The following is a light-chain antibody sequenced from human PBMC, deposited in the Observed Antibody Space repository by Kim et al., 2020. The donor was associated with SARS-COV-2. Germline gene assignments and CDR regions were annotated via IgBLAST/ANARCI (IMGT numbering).Light chain of an antibody. V-gene: IGKV1-5*03. CDR1: QSISSW. J-gene: IGKJ1*01. Sequence: SASVGDRVTITCRASQSISSWLAWYQQKPGKAPKLLIYKASSLESGVPSRFSGSGSGTEFTLTISSLQPDDFATYYCQQYNSYWGTFGQGTKV. CDR2: KAS. CDR3: QQYNSYWGT.